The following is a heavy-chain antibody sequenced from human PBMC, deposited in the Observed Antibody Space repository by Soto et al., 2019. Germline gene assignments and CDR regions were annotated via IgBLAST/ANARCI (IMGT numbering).Heavy chain of an antibody. Sequence: VGSMRLSCAASGFTFSSYAMSWVRQAPGKGLEWVSAISGSGGSTYYADSVKGRFTISRDNSKNTLYLQMNSLRAEDTAVYYCAKLYYDILTGYYTGDAFDIWGQGTMVTVSS. D-gene: IGHD3-9*01. J-gene: IGHJ3*02. CDR2: ISGSGGST. V-gene: IGHV3-23*01. CDR3: AKLYYDILTGYYTGDAFDI. CDR1: GFTFSSYA.